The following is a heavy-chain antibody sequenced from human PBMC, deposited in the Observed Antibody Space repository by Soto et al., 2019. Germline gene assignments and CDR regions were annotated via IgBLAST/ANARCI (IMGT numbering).Heavy chain of an antibody. CDR3: ATDAYSGYDY. Sequence: SETLSLTCTVSGGSISSYYWSWIRQPPGKGLEWIGYIYYSGSTNYNPSLKSRVTISVDTSKNQFSLKLSSVTAADTAVYYCATDAYSGYDYWGQGTLVTASS. V-gene: IGHV4-59*01. CDR2: IYYSGST. CDR1: GGSISSYY. D-gene: IGHD5-12*01. J-gene: IGHJ4*02.